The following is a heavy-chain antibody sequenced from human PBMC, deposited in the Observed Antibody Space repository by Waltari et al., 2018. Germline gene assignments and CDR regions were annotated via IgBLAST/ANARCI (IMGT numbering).Heavy chain of an antibody. J-gene: IGHJ5*02. CDR1: GFSFSTYN. D-gene: IGHD7-27*01. CDR3: ARGGWGFYLDL. V-gene: IGHV3-21*02. CDR2: ISSNGAYM. Sequence: EVQLVESGGGLVKPGGSLRLSCAASGFSFSTYNMNWVRQAPGKGLEWVSSISSNGAYMHYVDSEKGRFTIARDNDKTFLYLQMNDLRDEDTGVYYCARGGWGFYLDLWGQGELVTVSS.